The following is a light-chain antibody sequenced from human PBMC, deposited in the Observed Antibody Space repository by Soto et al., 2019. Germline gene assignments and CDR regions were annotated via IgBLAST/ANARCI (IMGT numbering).Light chain of an antibody. J-gene: IGLJ3*02. CDR3: LLASDGVLV. Sequence: QTVVTQEPSLTVSPGGTVTLTCASSTGAVTSGNYPNWFQQKPGQPPRALIYDTTNKHSWTPARFSGSLLGVKAALTLSGVQPEDEADYYCLLASDGVLVLGGGTKVTVL. V-gene: IGLV7-43*01. CDR2: DTT. CDR1: TGAVTSGNY.